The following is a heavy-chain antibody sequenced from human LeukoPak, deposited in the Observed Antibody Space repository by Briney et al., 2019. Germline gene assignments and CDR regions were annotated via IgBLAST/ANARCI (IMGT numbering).Heavy chain of an antibody. CDR3: ARSSLLWFGELSDAVDY. Sequence: SVKVSCKASGGTFSSYAISWVPQAPGQGLEWMGRIIPIFGTANYAQKFQGRVTITTDESTSTAYMELSSLRSEDRAVYYCARSSLLWFGELSDAVDYWGQGTLVTVSS. CDR1: GGTFSSYA. J-gene: IGHJ4*02. CDR2: IIPIFGTA. V-gene: IGHV1-69*05. D-gene: IGHD3-10*01.